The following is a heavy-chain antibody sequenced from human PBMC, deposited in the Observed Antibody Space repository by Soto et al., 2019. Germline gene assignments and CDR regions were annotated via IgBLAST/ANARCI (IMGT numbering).Heavy chain of an antibody. D-gene: IGHD4-17*01. CDR3: AKDMKWAGMTTMHYFDS. Sequence: EVQLVESGGGLVQPGRSLRLSCVASGFTADDYALHWVRQAPGKGLEWVSGISSNSDTIHYADSVKGRVTISRDNSKNSLFLQMNSLRPEDTAVYYCAKDMKWAGMTTMHYFDSWGHGTLVNVSS. J-gene: IGHJ4*01. CDR2: ISSNSDTI. CDR1: GFTADDYA. V-gene: IGHV3-9*02.